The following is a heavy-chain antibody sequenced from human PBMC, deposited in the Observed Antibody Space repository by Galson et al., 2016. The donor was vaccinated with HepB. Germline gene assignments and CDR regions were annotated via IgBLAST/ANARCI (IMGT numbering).Heavy chain of an antibody. CDR2: FDPEDGET. V-gene: IGHV1-24*01. Sequence: SVKVSCKVSGYTLSKLSIHWVRQAPGKGLEWMGGFDPEDGETIYAQKFQGRVTMTEDTSTDTAYMELSSLRSADTAVYYCATGLDHSESSNYRTGYFDYLVQGTLVTVSS. CDR1: GYTLSKLS. J-gene: IGHJ4*02. D-gene: IGHD3-22*01. CDR3: ATGLDHSESSNYRTGYFDY.